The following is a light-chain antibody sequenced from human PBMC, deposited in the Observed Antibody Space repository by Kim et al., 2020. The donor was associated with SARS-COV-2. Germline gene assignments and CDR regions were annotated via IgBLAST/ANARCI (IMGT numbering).Light chain of an antibody. CDR3: CSYAGRYIYV. CDR2: NVS. V-gene: IGLV2-11*01. J-gene: IGLJ1*01. Sequence: GQSVTISCSGTSSDVGKYDYVSWYQQHPGKGPKLVIYNVSERPSGVPDRSSGSKSGNTASLTISGLLEEDEADYHCCSYAGRYIYVFGSGTKVTVL. CDR1: SSDVGKYDY.